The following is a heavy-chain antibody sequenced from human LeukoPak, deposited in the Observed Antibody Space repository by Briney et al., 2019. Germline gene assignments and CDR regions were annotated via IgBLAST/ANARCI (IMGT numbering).Heavy chain of an antibody. J-gene: IGHJ4*02. CDR1: GFTFSSYS. CDR3: AKAAYRDYSSFDY. CDR2: ISSSSSYI. V-gene: IGHV3-21*04. D-gene: IGHD4-17*01. Sequence: GGSLRLSCAASGFTFSSYSMNWVRQAPGKGLEWVSSISSSSSYIYYADSVKGRFTISRDNSKNTLYLQMNSLRADDTAIYYCAKAAYRDYSSFDYWGQGTLVTVSS.